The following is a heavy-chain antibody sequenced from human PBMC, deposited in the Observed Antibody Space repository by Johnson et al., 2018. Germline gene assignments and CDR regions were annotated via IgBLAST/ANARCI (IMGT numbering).Heavy chain of an antibody. CDR2: ISYDGSNK. CDR3: AKSPYSYETPAYYIDV. Sequence: QVQLVESGGGVVQXGRSXRLXCAASGFFFSSYGMHWVRHAPGKGLEWVAVISYDGSNKDYAVSVRGRFTISRENSKNSLYLQMNSLRAEDMAVYYCAKSPYSYETPAYYIDVWVKGTTVTVSS. V-gene: IGHV3-30*18. CDR1: GFFFSSYG. J-gene: IGHJ6*03. D-gene: IGHD5-18*01.